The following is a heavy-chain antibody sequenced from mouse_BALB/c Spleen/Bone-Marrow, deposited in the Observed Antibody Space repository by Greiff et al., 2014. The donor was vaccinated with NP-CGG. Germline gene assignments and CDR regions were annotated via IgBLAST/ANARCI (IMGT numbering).Heavy chain of an antibody. D-gene: IGHD2-1*01. CDR2: INPYNSDA. CDR3: GRSVYGSFDS. V-gene: IGHV1-37*01. J-gene: IGHJ2*01. CDR1: GYSFTGYL. Sequence: VHVKQSGPELVKPGTSVKISCKASGYSFTGYLMNWVKQSHGKSLEWIGRINPYNSDAFYNPKFKGKATLTVGKSSSTAHMDLLSLTSEDSAVYYCGRSVYGSFDSWGQGTTLTVSS.